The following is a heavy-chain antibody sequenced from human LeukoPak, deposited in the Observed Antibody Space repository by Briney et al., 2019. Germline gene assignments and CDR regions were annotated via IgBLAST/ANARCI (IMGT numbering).Heavy chain of an antibody. CDR2: IYTSGTT. V-gene: IGHV4-4*07. J-gene: IGHJ4*02. CDR3: ARDRTNLDGILDY. D-gene: IGHD2-8*01. CDR1: GDSISSYY. Sequence: SETLSLICTVSGDSISSYYGTWIRQPAGEGLDWIGRIYTSGTTNYNPSLKSRVTISVDKSKNQFSLNLISVTAADTAVYYCARDRTNLDGILDYWGQGTWVTLSS.